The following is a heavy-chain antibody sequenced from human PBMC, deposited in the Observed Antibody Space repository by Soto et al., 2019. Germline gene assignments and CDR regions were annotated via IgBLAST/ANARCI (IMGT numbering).Heavy chain of an antibody. CDR1: GFPFSSYS. J-gene: IGHJ4*02. CDR2: ISSSSSYI. V-gene: IGHV3-21*01. Sequence: VGSLRLSCAASGFPFSSYSMNWVRQAPGKGLEWVSSISSSSSYIHYADSVKGRFTISRDNAKNSLYLQMNSLRAEDTAVYYCARDPSRTGYWGQGTLVTVSS. CDR3: ARDPSRTGY.